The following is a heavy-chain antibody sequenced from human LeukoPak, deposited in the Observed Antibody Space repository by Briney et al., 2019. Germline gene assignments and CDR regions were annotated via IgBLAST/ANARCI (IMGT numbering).Heavy chain of an antibody. J-gene: IGHJ6*03. D-gene: IGHD2-21*02. CDR2: IRYDGSNK. CDR3: AKDGVSIVVVTATMGYYYYYMDV. CDR1: GFTFSSYG. V-gene: IGHV3-30*02. Sequence: PGGSLRLSCAASGFTFSSYGMHWVRQAPGKGLEWVAFIRYDGSNKYYADSVKGRFTISRDNSKNTLYLQMNSLRAEDTAVYYCAKDGVSIVVVTATMGYYYYYMDVWGKGTTVTISS.